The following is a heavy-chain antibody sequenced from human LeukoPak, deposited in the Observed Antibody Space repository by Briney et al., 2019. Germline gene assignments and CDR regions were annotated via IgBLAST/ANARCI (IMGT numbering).Heavy chain of an antibody. Sequence: SETLSLTCAVSGYSINNGYFWGWIRQPPGKGLEWIGSIYHNGRTFYNPSLKSRVTISVDTSKNQFSLNLNSVTAADTAVYYCASYSGYSYGYVYGMDVWGQGTTVTVSS. D-gene: IGHD5-18*01. J-gene: IGHJ6*02. CDR2: IYHNGRT. V-gene: IGHV4-38-2*01. CDR1: GYSINNGYF. CDR3: ASYSGYSYGYVYGMDV.